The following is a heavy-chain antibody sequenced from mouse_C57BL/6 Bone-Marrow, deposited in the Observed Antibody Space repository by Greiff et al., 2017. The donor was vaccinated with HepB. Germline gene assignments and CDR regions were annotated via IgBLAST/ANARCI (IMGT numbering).Heavy chain of an antibody. CDR3: AREGLPFDY. Sequence: QVQLQQPGAELVKPGASVKLSCKASGYTFTSYWMHWVKQRPGQGLEWIGMIHPNSGSTNYNEKFKSKATLTVDKSSSTAYMQRSSLTSEDSAVYYCAREGLPFDYWGQGTTLTVSS. V-gene: IGHV1-64*01. D-gene: IGHD5-5*01. CDR2: IHPNSGST. CDR1: GYTFTSYW. J-gene: IGHJ2*01.